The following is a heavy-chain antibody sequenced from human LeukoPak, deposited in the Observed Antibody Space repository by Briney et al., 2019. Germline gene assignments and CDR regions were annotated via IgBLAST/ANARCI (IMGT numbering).Heavy chain of an antibody. CDR2: MNPNSGNT. D-gene: IGHD3-10*01. CDR1: GYTLTELS. CDR3: ARGLRDYGSGSYYYYYYYMDV. J-gene: IGHJ6*03. Sequence: ASVKVSCKVSGYTLTELSMHWVRQATGQGLEWMGWMNPNSGNTGYAQKFQGRVTITRNTSISTAYMELSSLRSEDTAVYYCARGLRDYGSGSYYYYYYYMDVWGKGTTVTVSS. V-gene: IGHV1-8*03.